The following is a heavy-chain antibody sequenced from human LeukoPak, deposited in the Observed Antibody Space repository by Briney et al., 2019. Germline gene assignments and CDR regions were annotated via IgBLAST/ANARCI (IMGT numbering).Heavy chain of an antibody. J-gene: IGHJ3*02. CDR1: GGGSINGHY. Sequence: TASETLSLTCTVSGGGSINGHYWSWIRQPPGKGLEWIGFVSYAGRTKHNPSLQSRVTISVATSENNFSLELTSVTTADTAVYYCARLLDNDSSGDPDTFDMWGQGIVVIVSS. D-gene: IGHD3-22*01. V-gene: IGHV4-59*11. CDR3: ARLLDNDSSGDPDTFDM. CDR2: VSYAGRT.